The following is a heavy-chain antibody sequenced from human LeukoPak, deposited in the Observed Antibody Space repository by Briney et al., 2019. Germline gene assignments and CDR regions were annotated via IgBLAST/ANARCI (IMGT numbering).Heavy chain of an antibody. J-gene: IGHJ4*02. D-gene: IGHD6-13*01. CDR2: ISGSGDST. Sequence: PGGSLRLSCAASGFTFSSCAMSWVRQAPGKGQEWVSAISGSGDSTFYADSVKGRFTISRDNSKNTLYLQMNSLRAEDTAVYYCAKLSRIAAAGTQDYWGQGTLVTVSS. V-gene: IGHV3-23*01. CDR3: AKLSRIAAAGTQDY. CDR1: GFTFSSCA.